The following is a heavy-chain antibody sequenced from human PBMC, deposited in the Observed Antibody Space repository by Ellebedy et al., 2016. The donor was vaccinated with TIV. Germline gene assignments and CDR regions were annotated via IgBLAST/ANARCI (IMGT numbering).Heavy chain of an antibody. CDR3: ARPVSSWYSGFDY. V-gene: IGHV4-39*01. J-gene: IGHJ4*02. D-gene: IGHD6-13*01. CDR1: GGPIGSSSYH. CDR2: IYYGGNT. Sequence: SETLSLTCTVSGGPIGSSSYHWAWIRQPPGKGLEWIGSIYYGGNTYYNPSLKSRVSISVDTSKNQFSLKLSSVTAADTAVYYCARPVSSWYSGFDYWGQGALVTVSS.